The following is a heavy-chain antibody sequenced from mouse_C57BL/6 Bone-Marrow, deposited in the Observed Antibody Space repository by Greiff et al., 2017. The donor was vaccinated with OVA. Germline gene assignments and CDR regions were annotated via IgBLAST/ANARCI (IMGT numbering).Heavy chain of an antibody. Sequence: VQLQQSGPELVKPGASVKISCKASGYSFTGYYMNWVKQSPEKSLEWIGEINPSTGGTTYNQKFKAKATLTVDKSSSTAYMQLKRLTSEDSAVYYCARGGDYWGQGTTLTVSS. CDR3: ARGGDY. J-gene: IGHJ2*01. CDR1: GYSFTGYY. CDR2: INPSTGGT. V-gene: IGHV1-42*01.